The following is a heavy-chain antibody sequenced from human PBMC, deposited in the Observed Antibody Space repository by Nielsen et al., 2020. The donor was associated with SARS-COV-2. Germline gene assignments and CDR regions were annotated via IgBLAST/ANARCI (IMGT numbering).Heavy chain of an antibody. Sequence: GGSLRLSCAASGFTFSSYAMSWVRQAPGKGLEWVSAISGSGGSTYYADSVKGRFTISRDNSKNTLYLQMNSLRAEDTAVYYCASPLTGTTSYYYYGMDVWGQGTTVTVSS. J-gene: IGHJ6*02. V-gene: IGHV3-23*01. CDR1: GFTFSSYA. D-gene: IGHD1-20*01. CDR2: ISGSGGST. CDR3: ASPLTGTTSYYYYGMDV.